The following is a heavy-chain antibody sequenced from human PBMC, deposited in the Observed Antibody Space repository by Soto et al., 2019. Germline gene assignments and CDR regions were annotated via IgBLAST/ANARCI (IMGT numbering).Heavy chain of an antibody. Sequence: KPSETLSLTCAVSGGSISSSNWWSWVRQPPGKGLERIGEIYQSGTTNYNPSLKSRVAISVDKSKNQFSLNLISVTAADTAVYYCARQLGQYYFDYWGPGALVTVSS. CDR1: GGSISSSNW. D-gene: IGHD7-27*01. CDR2: IYQSGTT. CDR3: ARQLGQYYFDY. J-gene: IGHJ4*02. V-gene: IGHV4-4*02.